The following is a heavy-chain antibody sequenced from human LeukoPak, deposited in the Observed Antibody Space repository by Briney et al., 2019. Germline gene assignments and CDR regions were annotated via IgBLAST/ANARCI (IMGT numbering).Heavy chain of an antibody. Sequence: SETLSLTCAVYGGSFSGYYWSWIRQPPGKGLEWIGEINHSGSTNYNPSLKSRVTISVDTSKNQFSLKLSSVTAADTAVYYCARGPALLWFGVPFPADAFDIWGQGTMVTVSS. J-gene: IGHJ3*02. V-gene: IGHV4-34*01. CDR3: ARGPALLWFGVPFPADAFDI. D-gene: IGHD3-10*01. CDR2: INHSGST. CDR1: GGSFSGYY.